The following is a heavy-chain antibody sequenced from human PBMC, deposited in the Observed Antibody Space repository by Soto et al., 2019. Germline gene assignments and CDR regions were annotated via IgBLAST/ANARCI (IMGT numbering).Heavy chain of an antibody. D-gene: IGHD2-8*02. CDR1: GFICTSYY. V-gene: IGHV3-23*01. J-gene: IGHJ3*02. CDR2: ILVGGST. Sequence: QSGGSLRLSCAASGFICTSYYISWVRQAPWKGLEWVSTILVGGSTHYEDSVKGRFTISRERSKNTVYLQMNSLTAVDTAVYYCAKATATGGGAFDIWGQGTMVTVSS. CDR3: AKATATGGGAFDI.